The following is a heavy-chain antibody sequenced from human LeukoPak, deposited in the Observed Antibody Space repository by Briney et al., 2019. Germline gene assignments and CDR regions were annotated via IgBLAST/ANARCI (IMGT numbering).Heavy chain of an antibody. V-gene: IGHV4-38-2*02. CDR1: GDSISSGFY. J-gene: IGHJ5*02. CDR3: ARDSILVTSSLVKNWFDP. CDR2: MYHSGST. D-gene: IGHD3-9*01. Sequence: PSETLSLTCSVSGDSISSGFYWAWIRQPPGKGLEWIGSMYHSGSTYYSPSLKSRVTISVDTSKNQFSLKLRSVTAADTAVYYCARDSILVTSSLVKNWFDPWGQGTLVSVSS.